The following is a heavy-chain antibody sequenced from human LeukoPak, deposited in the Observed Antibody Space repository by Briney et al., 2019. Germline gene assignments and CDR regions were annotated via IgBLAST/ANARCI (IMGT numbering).Heavy chain of an antibody. D-gene: IGHD2-2*01. CDR3: ARDFSPYCSSTSRYGGYYYGMDV. CDR1: GGTFSSYA. CDR2: IIPIFGTA. Sequence: GASVKVSCKASGGTFSSYAISWVRQAPGQGLEWMGGIIPIFGTANYAQKFQGRVTITADESTSTAYMELSSLRSEDTAVYYCARDFSPYCSSTSRYGGYYYGMDVWGQGTTVTVSS. V-gene: IGHV1-69*01. J-gene: IGHJ6*02.